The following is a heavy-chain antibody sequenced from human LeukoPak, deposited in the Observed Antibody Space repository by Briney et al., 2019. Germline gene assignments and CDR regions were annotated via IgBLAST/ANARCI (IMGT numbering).Heavy chain of an antibody. Sequence: GGSLRLSCAASGFTFSSYAISWVRQAPGKGLEWVSAISGSGGSTYYADSVKGRFTISRDNSKNTLYLQMNSLRAEDTAVYYCAKVRGSSSWKRRYYFDYWGQGTLVTVSS. CDR3: AKVRGSSSWKRRYYFDY. J-gene: IGHJ4*02. CDR1: GFTFSSYA. V-gene: IGHV3-23*01. CDR2: ISGSGGST. D-gene: IGHD6-13*01.